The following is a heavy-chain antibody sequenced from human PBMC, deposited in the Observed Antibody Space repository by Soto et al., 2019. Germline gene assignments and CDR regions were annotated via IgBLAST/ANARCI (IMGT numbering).Heavy chain of an antibody. Sequence: QVQLMQSGVGVKKPGASVKVSCKGSGYTFTDHGISWVRQAPGQGLEWMGWIIPNNGNTKNAPKFQGRVTMTTDTSTSTAYMELRRLRSDDTAVYYCARLSGVVVGDYWGQGTLVTVSS. CDR3: ARLSGVVVGDY. CDR1: GYTFTDHG. J-gene: IGHJ4*02. V-gene: IGHV1-18*01. D-gene: IGHD2-15*01. CDR2: IIPNNGNT.